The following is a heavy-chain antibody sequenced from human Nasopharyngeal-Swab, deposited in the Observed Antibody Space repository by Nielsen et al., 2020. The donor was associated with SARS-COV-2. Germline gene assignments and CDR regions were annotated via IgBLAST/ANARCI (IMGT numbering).Heavy chain of an antibody. D-gene: IGHD2-2*01. Sequence: WIRQPPGKGLEWIGSIDYRGSIYYNLSLKGRVTISVDTSRNQFSLKVSSVTAADTAVYYCARDAAGYCSNTSCYAGTGMDVWGQGTTVTVSS. V-gene: IGHV4-39*02. CDR2: IDYRGSI. CDR3: ARDAAGYCSNTSCYAGTGMDV. J-gene: IGHJ6*02.